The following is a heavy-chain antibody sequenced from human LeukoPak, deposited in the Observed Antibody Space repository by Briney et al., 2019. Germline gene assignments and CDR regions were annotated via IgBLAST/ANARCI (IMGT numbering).Heavy chain of an antibody. CDR3: ARHRGVVVAARQFDY. CDR2: INHSGST. D-gene: IGHD2-15*01. V-gene: IGHV4-34*01. Sequence: SETLSLTCAVYGGSFSGYYWSWLRQPPGKGLEWIGEINHSGSTNYNPSLKSRVTISVDTSKNQFSLKLSSVTAADTAVYYCARHRGVVVAARQFDYWGQGTLVTVSS. CDR1: GGSFSGYY. J-gene: IGHJ4*02.